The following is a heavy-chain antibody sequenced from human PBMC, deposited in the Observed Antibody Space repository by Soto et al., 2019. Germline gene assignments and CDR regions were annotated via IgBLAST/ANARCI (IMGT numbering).Heavy chain of an antibody. V-gene: IGHV4-39*01. D-gene: IGHD3-16*02. CDR3: ARHYRQEVLDY. J-gene: IGHJ4*02. CDR2: FYYSGST. Sequence: SETLSLTCTVSGGSISSSSYYWGWIRQPPGKGLEWIGSFYYSGSTYYNPSLKSRVTISVDTSKNQFSLKLSSVTAADTAVYYCARHYRQEVLDYWGQGTLVTVSS. CDR1: GGSISSSSYY.